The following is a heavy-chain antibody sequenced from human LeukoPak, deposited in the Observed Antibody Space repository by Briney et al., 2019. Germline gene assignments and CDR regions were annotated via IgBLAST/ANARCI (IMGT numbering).Heavy chain of an antibody. V-gene: IGHV3-23*01. D-gene: IGHD1-26*01. CDR1: GFTFSSYA. Sequence: PGGSLRLSCAASGFTFSSYAMSWVRQAPGKGLEWVSAISGSGGSTYYADSVKGRFTISRDNSKNTLYLQMNSLRAEDTAVYYCAKDPSGSYYGSYYFDYWGQGTLVTVSS. CDR2: ISGSGGST. CDR3: AKDPSGSYYGSYYFDY. J-gene: IGHJ4*02.